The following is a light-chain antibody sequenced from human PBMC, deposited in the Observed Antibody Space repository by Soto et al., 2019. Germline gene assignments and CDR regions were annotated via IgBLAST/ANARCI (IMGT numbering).Light chain of an antibody. Sequence: SVLTQPPSASGTPGQRVTISCSGSSSNFGSNYVYWYQQLPGTAPKLLIYRNNQRPSGVPDRFSGSKSGTSASLAISGLRSEDEADYYCAAWDDSLSAFYVFGTGTKVTVL. V-gene: IGLV1-47*01. CDR3: AAWDDSLSAFYV. CDR2: RNN. J-gene: IGLJ1*01. CDR1: SSNFGSNY.